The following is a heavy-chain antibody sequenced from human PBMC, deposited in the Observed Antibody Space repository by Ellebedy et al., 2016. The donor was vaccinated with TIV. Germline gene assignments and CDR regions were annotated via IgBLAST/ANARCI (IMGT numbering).Heavy chain of an antibody. CDR2: IRVRGFST. CDR1: GFTFSSYT. J-gene: IGHJ4*02. V-gene: IGHV3-23*01. CDR3: AKDSISSGWYAFFCDS. D-gene: IGHD6-19*01. Sequence: PGGSLRLSCAASGFTFSSYTMSWVRQAPGKGLEWVAAIRVRGFSTYYAESVKCRFTISRDNSKDTVYLQMNSLRVEDTAVYYCAKDSISSGWYAFFCDSWGQGTLITVSS.